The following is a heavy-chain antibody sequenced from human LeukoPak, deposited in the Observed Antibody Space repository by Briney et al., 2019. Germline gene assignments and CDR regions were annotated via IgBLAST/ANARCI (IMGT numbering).Heavy chain of an antibody. CDR1: GFTFSSYG. D-gene: IGHD3-22*01. CDR2: ISYDGSNK. Sequence: GGSLRLSCAASGFTFSSYGMHWVRQAPGKGLEWVAIISYDGSNKYYADSVKGRFTISRDNSKNTLYLQMSSLRAEDTAVYYCATTYYDSSGGWGQGTLVTVSS. CDR3: ATTYYDSSGG. V-gene: IGHV3-30*03. J-gene: IGHJ4*02.